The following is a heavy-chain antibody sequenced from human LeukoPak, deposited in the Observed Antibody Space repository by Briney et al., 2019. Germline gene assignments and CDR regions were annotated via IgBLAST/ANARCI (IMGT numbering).Heavy chain of an antibody. CDR1: GYTFTSYT. V-gene: IGHV1-3*01. CDR3: AREPDNYYDSSGYYRTYAFDI. Sequence: ASVKVSCKASGYTFTSYTIHWVRHAPGQRLEWMGWIKAGNGDTKYSQKFQGRVSITRDTSASTAYMELSSLRSEDTAVYYCAREPDNYYDSSGYYRTYAFDIWGQGTVVTVSS. J-gene: IGHJ3*02. D-gene: IGHD3-22*01. CDR2: IKAGNGDT.